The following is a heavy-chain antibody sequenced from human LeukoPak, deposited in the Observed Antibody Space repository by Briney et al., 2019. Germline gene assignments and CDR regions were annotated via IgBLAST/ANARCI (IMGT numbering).Heavy chain of an antibody. CDR3: ARDRHGDYFDY. CDR2: INPNSGGT. CDR1: GYTFTGYY. Sequence: ASVKVSCKASGYTFTGYYMHWVRHAPGQGLEWMGWINPNSGGTNYAQKFRGRVTTTSDTSISAAYMELSRLRSDDTAVYCCARDRHGDYFDYWGQGTLVTVSS. V-gene: IGHV1-2*02. D-gene: IGHD4-17*01. J-gene: IGHJ4*02.